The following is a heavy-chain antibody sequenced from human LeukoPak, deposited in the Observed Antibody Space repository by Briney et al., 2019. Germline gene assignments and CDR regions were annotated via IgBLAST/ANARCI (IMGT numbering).Heavy chain of an antibody. V-gene: IGHV4-4*09. CDR2: IYTSGGT. J-gene: IGHJ4*02. Sequence: SETLSLTCTVPGDSISSYYWSWIRQPPGRGLEWIGYIYTSGGTNYIPSLKGRVTISIDTSKNQFSLKLSSVTAADSAVYYCARLTRLSTSPDRYYLDYWGQGTLVNVSS. CDR3: ARLTRLSTSPDRYYLDY. CDR1: GDSISSYY. D-gene: IGHD6-6*01.